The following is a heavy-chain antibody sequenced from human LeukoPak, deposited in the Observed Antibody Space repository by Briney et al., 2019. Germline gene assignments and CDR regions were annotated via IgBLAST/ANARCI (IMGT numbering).Heavy chain of an antibody. D-gene: IGHD6-6*01. CDR3: ARDDPQLVAWDY. Sequence: GGSLRLSCAASGFMFRSYWMSWVRQAPGKGLEWVAVISYDGSNKYYADSVKGRFTISRDNSKNTLYLQMNSLRAEDTAVYYCARDDPQLVAWDYWGQGTLVTVSS. V-gene: IGHV3-30*03. J-gene: IGHJ4*02. CDR2: ISYDGSNK. CDR1: GFMFRSYW.